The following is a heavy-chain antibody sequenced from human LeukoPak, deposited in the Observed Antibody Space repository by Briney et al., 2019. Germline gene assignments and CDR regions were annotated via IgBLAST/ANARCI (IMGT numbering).Heavy chain of an antibody. CDR1: GGSISSSSYY. V-gene: IGHV4-39*07. D-gene: IGHD2-21*01. J-gene: IGHJ2*01. Sequence: SSETLSLACTVSGGSISSSSYYWGWIRQPPGKGLEWIGSIYYSGSTNYNPSLKSRVTISVDTSKNQFSLKLSSVTAADTAVYYCARAGGGAIAPFDLWGRGTLVTVSS. CDR3: ARAGGGAIAPFDL. CDR2: IYYSGST.